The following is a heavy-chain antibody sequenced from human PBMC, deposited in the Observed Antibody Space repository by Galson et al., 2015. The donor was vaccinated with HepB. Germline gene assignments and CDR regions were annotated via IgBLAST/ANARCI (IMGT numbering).Heavy chain of an antibody. CDR2: IRYDGSNK. CDR3: AKDDYYDSSGYQTRAEYFQH. CDR1: GFTFSSYG. Sequence: SLRLSCAASGFTFSSYGMHWVRQAPGKGLEWVAFIRYDGSNKYYADSVKGRFTISRDNSKNTLYLQMNSLRAEDTAVYYCAKDDYYDSSGYQTRAEYFQHWGQGTLVTVSS. J-gene: IGHJ1*01. V-gene: IGHV3-30*02. D-gene: IGHD3-22*01.